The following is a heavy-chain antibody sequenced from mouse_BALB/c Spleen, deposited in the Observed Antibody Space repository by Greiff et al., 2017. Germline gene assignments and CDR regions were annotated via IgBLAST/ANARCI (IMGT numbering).Heavy chain of an antibody. CDR2: ISSGSSTI. V-gene: IGHV5-17*02. CDR1: GFTFSSFG. Sequence: EVKLVESGGGLVQPGGSRKLSCAASGFTFSSFGMHWVRQAPEKGLEWVAYISSGSSTIYYADTVKGRFTISRDNPKNTLFLQMTSLRSEDTAMYYCARCDGSSCYFDVWGQGTTLTVSS. CDR3: ARCDGSSCYFDV. D-gene: IGHD1-1*01. J-gene: IGHJ2*01.